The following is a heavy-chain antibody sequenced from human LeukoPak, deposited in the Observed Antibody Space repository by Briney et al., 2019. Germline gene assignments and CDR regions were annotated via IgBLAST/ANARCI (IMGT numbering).Heavy chain of an antibody. CDR3: ARSGYSSGWYIVKGKYYFDY. CDR2: IYYSGST. CDR1: GGSISSDSYY. J-gene: IGHJ4*02. D-gene: IGHD6-19*01. Sequence: SETLSLTCTVSGGSISSDSYYWAWIRQPPGKGLEWIASIYYSGSTYYNPSLKSRVTISVDTSRNQFSLKLSSVTAADAAVYYCARSGYSSGWYIVKGKYYFDYWGQGTLVTVSS. V-gene: IGHV4-39*01.